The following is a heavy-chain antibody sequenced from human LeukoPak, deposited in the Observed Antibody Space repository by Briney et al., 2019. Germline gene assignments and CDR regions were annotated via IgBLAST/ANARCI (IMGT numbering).Heavy chain of an antibody. CDR2: ISYDGSNK. V-gene: IGHV3-30-3*01. CDR3: ARGHLSSPVDY. J-gene: IGHJ4*02. CDR1: GFTFSSYA. D-gene: IGHD6-6*01. Sequence: GGSLRLSCAASGFTFSSYAMHWVRQAPGKGLEWVAVISYDGSNKYYADSVKGRFTISRDNSKNTLYLQMNSLRAEDTAVYYCARGHLSSPVDYWGQGTLVTVSS.